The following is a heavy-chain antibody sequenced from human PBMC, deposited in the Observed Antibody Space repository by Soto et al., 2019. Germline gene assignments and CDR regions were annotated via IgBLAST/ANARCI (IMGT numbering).Heavy chain of an antibody. D-gene: IGHD6-19*01. V-gene: IGHV3-7*01. Sequence: GGSLRLSCAASGFTFSSYWMSWVRQAPGKGLEWVANIKQDGSEKYYVDSVKGRFTISRDNAKNSLYLQMNSLRAEDTAVYYCARDRPYSSGWYVGYWAEGTMVAVYS. CDR2: IKQDGSEK. CDR3: ARDRPYSSGWYVGY. CDR1: GFTFSSYW. J-gene: IGHJ4*02.